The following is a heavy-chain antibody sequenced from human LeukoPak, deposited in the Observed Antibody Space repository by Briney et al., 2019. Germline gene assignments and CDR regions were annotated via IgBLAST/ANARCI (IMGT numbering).Heavy chain of an antibody. CDR2: IYYSGST. J-gene: IGHJ4*02. CDR1: GGSISSSSYY. Sequence: SETLSLTCTVSGGSISSSSYYWGWIRQPPGKGLEWIGSIYYSGSTYYNPSLKSRVTISVDTSKNQFSLKLSSVTAADTAVYYCARRGGDRGYYGSGRPIDYWGQETLVTVSS. CDR3: ARRGGDRGYYGSGRPIDY. V-gene: IGHV4-39*01. D-gene: IGHD3-10*01.